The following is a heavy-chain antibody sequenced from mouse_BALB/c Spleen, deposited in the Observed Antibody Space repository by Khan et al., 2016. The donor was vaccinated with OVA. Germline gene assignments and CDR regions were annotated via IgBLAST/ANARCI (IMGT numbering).Heavy chain of an antibody. D-gene: IGHD1-1*01. CDR3: ARDYGSLYWYFDV. V-gene: IGHV3-5*02. CDR2: LFYSGTI. Sequence: EVQLQESGPGLVKPSQTVSLTCTVTGFSITTGNYRWSWIRQFPGNKLEWIGYLFYSGTITYNPSLTRRTTITRDTSKSQFFLEMNSLTAEDTATYYCARDYGSLYWYFDVWGAGTTVTVSS. CDR1: GFSITTGNYR. J-gene: IGHJ1*01.